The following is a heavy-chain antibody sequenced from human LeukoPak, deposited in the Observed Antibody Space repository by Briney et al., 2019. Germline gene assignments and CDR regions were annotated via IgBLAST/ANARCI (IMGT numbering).Heavy chain of an antibody. CDR3: ARVAAAAGRRWRGAFDI. CDR1: GYTFTGYY. Sequence: GASVKVSCKASGYTFTGYYMHWVRQAPGRGLEWMGWINPNSGGTNYAQKFQGRVTMTRDTSISTAYMELSRLRSDDTAVYYCARVAAAAGRRWRGAFDIWGQGTMVTVSS. V-gene: IGHV1-2*02. D-gene: IGHD6-13*01. J-gene: IGHJ3*02. CDR2: INPNSGGT.